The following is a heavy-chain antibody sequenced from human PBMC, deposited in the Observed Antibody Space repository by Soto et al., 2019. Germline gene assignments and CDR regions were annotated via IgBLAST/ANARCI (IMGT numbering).Heavy chain of an antibody. D-gene: IGHD3-3*01. J-gene: IGHJ6*02. CDR1: GFTFSSYG. V-gene: IGHV3-33*01. CDR2: IWYDGSNK. CDR3: ARDLLTYYDFWSGYQYYYGMDV. Sequence: GGSLRLSCAASGFTFSSYGMHWVRQAPGKGLEWVAVIWYDGSNKYYADSVKGRFTISRDNSKNTLYLQMNSLRAEDTAVYYCARDLLTYYDFWSGYQYYYGMDVWGQGTTVTVSS.